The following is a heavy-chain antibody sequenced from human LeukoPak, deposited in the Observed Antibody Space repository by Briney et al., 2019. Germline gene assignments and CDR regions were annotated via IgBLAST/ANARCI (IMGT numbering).Heavy chain of an antibody. V-gene: IGHV3-21*01. CDR2: ISSSSSYI. Sequence: GSLRLSCAASGFTFSSYSMNWVRQAPGKGLEWVSSISSSSSYIYYADSVKGRSTISRDNAKNSLYLQMNSLRAEDTAVYYCARAHIVGDAFDIWGQGTMVTVSS. CDR1: GFTFSSYS. D-gene: IGHD2-21*01. CDR3: ARAHIVGDAFDI. J-gene: IGHJ3*02.